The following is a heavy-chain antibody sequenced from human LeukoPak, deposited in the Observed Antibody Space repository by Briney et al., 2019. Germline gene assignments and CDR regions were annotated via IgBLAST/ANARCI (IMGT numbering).Heavy chain of an antibody. D-gene: IGHD3-3*02. J-gene: IGHJ6*02. CDR2: FIHIFGTA. Sequence: ASVKVSCKASGGTFSSYAISWVRQAPRQGLEWMGGFIHIFGTANYAQKFQGRVTITADESTSTAYMELSSLRSEDTAVYYCARVSLAYYYYGMDVWGQGTTVTVSS. CDR3: ARVSLAYYYYGMDV. CDR1: GGTFSSYA. V-gene: IGHV1-69*13.